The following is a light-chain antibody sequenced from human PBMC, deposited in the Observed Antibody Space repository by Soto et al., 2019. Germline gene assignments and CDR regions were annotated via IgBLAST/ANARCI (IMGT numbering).Light chain of an antibody. Sequence: QSVLTQSPSASASLGASVTLTCTLSSGHSTYAIAWHQQQPEKGPRYLMKLNSDGSHNKGDGIPDRFSGSSSGAERYLTISSLQSEDEADYYCQTWGTGFWVFGGGTKLTVL. CDR3: QTWGTGFWV. CDR2: LNSDGSH. J-gene: IGLJ3*02. CDR1: SGHSTYA. V-gene: IGLV4-69*01.